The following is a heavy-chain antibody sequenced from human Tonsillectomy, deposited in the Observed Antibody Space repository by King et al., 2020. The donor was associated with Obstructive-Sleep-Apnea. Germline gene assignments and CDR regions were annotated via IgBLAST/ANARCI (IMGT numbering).Heavy chain of an antibody. V-gene: IGHV3-74*01. CDR2: IKSDGSST. Sequence: VQLVESGGGLVQPGGSLRLSCAASGFTGSRYWMHWVRPAPGKGLVWVSGIKSDGSSTIYADCVKGRFTISRDNAKNTLYLQMNSLRAEDTAVYYCARELYGDYGVDYWGQGTLVTVSS. CDR1: GFTGSRYW. D-gene: IGHD4-17*01. CDR3: ARELYGDYGVDY. J-gene: IGHJ4*02.